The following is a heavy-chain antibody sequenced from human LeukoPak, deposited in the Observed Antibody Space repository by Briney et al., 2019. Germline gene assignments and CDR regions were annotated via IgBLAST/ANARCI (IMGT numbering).Heavy chain of an antibody. V-gene: IGHV3-23*01. CDR2: ISGSGGST. J-gene: IGHJ4*02. Sequence: GGSLRLSCAASGFTFSSYGMSWVRQAPGKGLEWVSAISGSGGSTYYADSVKGRFTISRDNSKNTLYLQMNSLRAEDTAVYYCATTRGFDYYDSSGYQYWGQGTLVTVSS. D-gene: IGHD3-22*01. CDR3: ATTRGFDYYDSSGYQY. CDR1: GFTFSSYG.